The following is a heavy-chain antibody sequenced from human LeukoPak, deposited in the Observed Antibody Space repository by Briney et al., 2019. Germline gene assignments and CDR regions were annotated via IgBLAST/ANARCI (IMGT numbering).Heavy chain of an antibody. Sequence: ASVKVSCKASGYTFTSYGITWVRQAPGQGLEWMGWISAYNGNSNYAQKPQGRVTMTTDTSTSTAYMELRSLRSDDTAVYYCATSLLVGYFDLWGRGTLVTVSS. CDR1: GYTFTSYG. V-gene: IGHV1-18*01. CDR3: ATSLLVGYFDL. J-gene: IGHJ2*01. D-gene: IGHD2-21*01. CDR2: ISAYNGNS.